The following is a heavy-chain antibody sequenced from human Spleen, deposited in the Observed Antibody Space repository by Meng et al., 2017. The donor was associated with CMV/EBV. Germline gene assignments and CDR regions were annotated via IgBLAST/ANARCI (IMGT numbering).Heavy chain of an antibody. CDR1: GFTFHDYN. J-gene: IGHJ4*02. CDR3: AKQGLAIAAAGTFDY. CDR2: INAGGDST. V-gene: IGHV3-23*01. Sequence: GESLKISCAASGFTFHDYNMHWVRQAPGKGLDWVSYINAGGDSTYYADSVKGRFTISRDNSKNTLYLQMNSLRADDTAIYYCAKQGLAIAAAGTFDYWGQGILVTVSS. D-gene: IGHD6-13*01.